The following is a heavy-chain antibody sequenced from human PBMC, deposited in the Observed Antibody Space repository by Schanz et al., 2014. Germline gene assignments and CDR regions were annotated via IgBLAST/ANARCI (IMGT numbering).Heavy chain of an antibody. CDR2: INLDGSGK. V-gene: IGHV3-7*01. J-gene: IGHJ4*02. CDR3: ARDGYRNGRPFDH. Sequence: EVQLVESGGGLVQPGGSLRLSCAASGFTFTNYWMTWVRQAPGKGLEWVANINLDGSGKIYLGSVRGRFAISRDTAENSVYLQMNSLRAEDTAVYYCARDGYRNGRPFDHWGQGTRVTVSA. CDR1: GFTFTNYW. D-gene: IGHD5-18*01.